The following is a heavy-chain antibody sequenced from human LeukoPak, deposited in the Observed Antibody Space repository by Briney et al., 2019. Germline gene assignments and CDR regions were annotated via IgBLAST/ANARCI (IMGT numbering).Heavy chain of an antibody. D-gene: IGHD3-9*01. CDR2: ISYDGSNK. V-gene: IGHV3-30*18. Sequence: GRSLRLSCAASGFTFSSYGMHWVRQAPGKGLEWVAVISYDGSNKYYADSVKGRFTISRDNSKNTLYLQMNSLRAEDTAVYYCAKDVLGETYYDILTGPDYWGQGTLVTVSS. CDR3: AKDVLGETYYDILTGPDY. CDR1: GFTFSSYG. J-gene: IGHJ4*02.